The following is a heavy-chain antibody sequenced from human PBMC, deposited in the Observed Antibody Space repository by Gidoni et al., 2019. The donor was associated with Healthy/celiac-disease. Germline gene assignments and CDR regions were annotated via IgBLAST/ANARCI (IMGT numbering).Heavy chain of an antibody. V-gene: IGHV4-31*03. Sequence: QVQLQESCPGLVKPSQTLSLTCPVSGGSISRGGYYWSWIRQHPGKGLEWIGYIYYSGSTYYNPSLKSRVTISVDTSKNQFSLKLSSVTAADTAVYYCASSPLGGNSHNWFDPWGQGTLVTVSS. J-gene: IGHJ5*02. CDR2: IYYSGST. CDR3: ASSPLGGNSHNWFDP. D-gene: IGHD2-21*02. CDR1: GGSISRGGYY.